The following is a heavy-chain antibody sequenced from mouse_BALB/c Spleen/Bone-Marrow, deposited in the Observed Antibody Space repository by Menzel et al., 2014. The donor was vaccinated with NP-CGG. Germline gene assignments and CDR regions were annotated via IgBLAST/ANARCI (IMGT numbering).Heavy chain of an antibody. CDR2: IDPSDGET. D-gene: IGHD1-2*01. J-gene: IGHJ4*01. Sequence: QVHVKQSGPQLVRPGASVKISCKASGYSFTSYLMHWVRQRPGQGLEWIGMIDPSDGETRSNQKFKDKATLTVDKSSSTAYMQLSSPTSEDSAVYYCARDGITTATYYYAMDYWGQGTSVTVSS. V-gene: IGHV1S127*01. CDR1: GYSFTSYL. CDR3: ARDGITTATYYYAMDY.